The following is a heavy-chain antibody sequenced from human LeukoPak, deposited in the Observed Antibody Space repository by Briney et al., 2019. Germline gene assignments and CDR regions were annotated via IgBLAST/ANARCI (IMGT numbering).Heavy chain of an antibody. CDR3: ARSGSDFDY. Sequence: PGGSLRLSCEASGFTFSNYWMSWVRQTPGKGLEWVANIKEDGSEKYYVDSVKGRFTLSRDNAKNSLYLQMNSLRAEDTAVYYCARSGSDFDYWGQGTLVSVSS. D-gene: IGHD3-3*01. CDR2: IKEDGSEK. CDR1: GFTFSNYW. J-gene: IGHJ4*02. V-gene: IGHV3-7*01.